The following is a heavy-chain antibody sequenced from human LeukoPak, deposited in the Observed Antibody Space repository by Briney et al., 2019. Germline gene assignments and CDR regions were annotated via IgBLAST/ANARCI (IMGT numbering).Heavy chain of an antibody. V-gene: IGHV3-33*01. CDR3: AGDSFPGDYGVLAI. CDR2: IWYDGSNK. D-gene: IGHD4-17*01. Sequence: PGRSLRLSCAASGFTFSSYGMHWVRQAPGKGLEWVAVIWYDGSNKYYADSVKGRFTISRDNSKNTLYLQMNSLRAEDTAVYYCAGDSFPGDYGVLAIWGQGTMVTVSS. J-gene: IGHJ3*02. CDR1: GFTFSSYG.